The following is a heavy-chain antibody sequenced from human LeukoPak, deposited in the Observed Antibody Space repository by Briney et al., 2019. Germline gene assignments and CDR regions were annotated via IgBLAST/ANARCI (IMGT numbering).Heavy chain of an antibody. D-gene: IGHD6-6*01. J-gene: IGHJ4*02. CDR1: GLAIRKAY. CDR2: IRSKTDGGTT. V-gene: IGHV3-15*01. CDR3: SSWGSTPGDSSDDF. Sequence: PLRSLRLSCAPSGLAIRKAYMAAGPQAPGGRLEWGCRIRSKTDGGTTECPSTVTGTLTSSREETKNPLYLQIHTLQMEDTAVYYCSSWGSTPGDSSDDFWGQGTLVTVSS.